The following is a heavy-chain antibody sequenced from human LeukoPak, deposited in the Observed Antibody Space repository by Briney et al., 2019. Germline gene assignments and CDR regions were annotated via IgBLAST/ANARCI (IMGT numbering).Heavy chain of an antibody. CDR1: GYSISSGYY. Sequence: SETLSLTCTVSGYSISSGYYWGWIRQPPGKGLEWIGSIYHSGSTYYNPSLKSRVTISVDTSKNQFSLKLSSVTAADTAVYYCARTMVRGKRFDPWGQGTLVTVSS. CDR2: IYHSGST. J-gene: IGHJ5*02. D-gene: IGHD3-10*01. CDR3: ARTMVRGKRFDP. V-gene: IGHV4-38-2*02.